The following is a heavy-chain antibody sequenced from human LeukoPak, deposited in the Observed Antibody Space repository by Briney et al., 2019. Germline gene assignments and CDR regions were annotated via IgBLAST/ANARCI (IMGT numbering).Heavy chain of an antibody. V-gene: IGHV1-2*02. CDR2: INPNSGGT. J-gene: IGHJ4*03. D-gene: IGHD2-15*01. CDR3: ARSLIVVVVAATHSGY. CDR1: GYTFTGYY. Sequence: GAAVKDSLQASGYTFTGYYMHWVRQAPGQGLEWMGWINPNSGGTNYAQKVKGRVTMTRDTSISTAYMELSRLRSDDTAVYYCARSLIVVVVAATHSGYWGPAAPVTFSS.